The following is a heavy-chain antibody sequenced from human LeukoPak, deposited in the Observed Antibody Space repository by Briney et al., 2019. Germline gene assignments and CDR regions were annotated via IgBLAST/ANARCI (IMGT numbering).Heavy chain of an antibody. CDR3: ARVDDTSGYFYKFDY. CDR1: GGPISNFY. J-gene: IGHJ4*02. D-gene: IGHD3-22*01. CDR2: IHYSGNT. V-gene: IGHV4-59*01. Sequence: SETLSLICSVSGGPISNFYWSWIRQPPGKGLEWIAYIHYSGNTNYNPSLKSRVTISVDTSKNQFSLKLASVTAADTAVYYCARVDDTSGYFYKFDYWGQGTLVTVSS.